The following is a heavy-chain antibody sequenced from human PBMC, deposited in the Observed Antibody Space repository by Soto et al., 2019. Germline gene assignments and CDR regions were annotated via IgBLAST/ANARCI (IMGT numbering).Heavy chain of an antibody. CDR1: GITISNYP. J-gene: IGHJ4*02. D-gene: IGHD3-22*01. CDR2: ISGSGDRT. CDR3: VKDDGGYPSTAPH. Sequence: EVQLLESGGGLVQPGVSLRLSCAASGITISNYPMSWVRQAPGKGLDWVSGISGSGDRTYYADSAKGRFTISKDISKNSLSLQLDSLGVEDTAVYFWVKDDGGYPSTAPHWGQGTLVTVSS. V-gene: IGHV3-23*01.